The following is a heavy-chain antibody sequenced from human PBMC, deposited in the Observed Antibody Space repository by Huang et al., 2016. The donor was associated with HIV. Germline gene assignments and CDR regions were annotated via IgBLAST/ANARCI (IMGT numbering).Heavy chain of an antibody. D-gene: IGHD3-10*01. V-gene: IGHV3-48*01. J-gene: IGHJ3*02. CDR2: ITRSSGAI. CDR3: ARFGSYYYGSGSYLDAFDI. CDR1: GFTFSTYN. Sequence: EVQLMESGGGLVQPGGSLRLSCAASGFTFSTYNMNWVRQATGKGLEWVSYITRSSGAIYYADSVKGRFTSSRDNAKNALYLQMNSLRAEDTAVYYCARFGSYYYGSGSYLDAFDIWGQGTMVIVSS.